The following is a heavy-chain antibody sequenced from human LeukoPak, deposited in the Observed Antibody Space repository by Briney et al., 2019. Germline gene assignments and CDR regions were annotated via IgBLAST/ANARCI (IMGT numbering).Heavy chain of an antibody. J-gene: IGHJ4*02. CDR3: ARDYSTGYFYFDY. CDR1: GFTFSNYA. Sequence: PGGSLRLSCAASGFTFSNYAMHWVRQAPGKGLQWVAGISYDAGSQFHADSVKGRFTISRDISKSTLYLQMNSLRAEDTAVYYCARDYSTGYFYFDYWGQGTLVTVSS. CDR2: ISYDAGSQ. V-gene: IGHV3-30*01. D-gene: IGHD3-22*01.